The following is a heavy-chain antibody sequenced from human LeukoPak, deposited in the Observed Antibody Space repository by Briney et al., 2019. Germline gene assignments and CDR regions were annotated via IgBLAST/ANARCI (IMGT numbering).Heavy chain of an antibody. V-gene: IGHV1-69*01. CDR2: IIPIFGTA. CDR1: GGTYSSYA. J-gene: IGHJ4*02. CDR3: ARARGDCSSTSCYTDY. D-gene: IGHD2-2*02. Sequence: SVKVSCKASGGTYSSYAISWVRQAPRQGLEWMGGIIPIFGTANYAQKFQGRVTITADESTSTAYMELSSLRSEDTAVYYCARARGDCSSTSCYTDYWGQGTLVTVSS.